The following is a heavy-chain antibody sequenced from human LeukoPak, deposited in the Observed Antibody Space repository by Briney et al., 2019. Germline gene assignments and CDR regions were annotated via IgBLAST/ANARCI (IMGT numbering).Heavy chain of an antibody. CDR3: ARALSDTGGFDP. Sequence: SQTLSLTCTVSGGSISSYYWSWIRQPAGKGLEWIGYIYYSGSTNYNPSLKSRVTISVDTSKNQFSLKLSSVTAADTAVYYCARALSDTGGFDPWGQGTLVTVSS. V-gene: IGHV4-59*01. J-gene: IGHJ5*02. CDR2: IYYSGST. CDR1: GGSISSYY. D-gene: IGHD3-10*01.